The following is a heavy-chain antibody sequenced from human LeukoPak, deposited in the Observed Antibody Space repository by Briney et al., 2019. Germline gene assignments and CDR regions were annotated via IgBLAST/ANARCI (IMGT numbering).Heavy chain of an antibody. Sequence: GGSLRLSCAASGFTFDDYAMHWVRQAPGKGLEWVSGISWNSGSIGYADSVKGRFTISRDNAKNSLYLQMNSLRAEDTALYYCAKGHKGLKFDYWGQGSLVTVSS. D-gene: IGHD6-19*01. CDR2: ISWNSGSI. CDR1: GFTFDDYA. J-gene: IGHJ4*02. V-gene: IGHV3-9*01. CDR3: AKGHKGLKFDY.